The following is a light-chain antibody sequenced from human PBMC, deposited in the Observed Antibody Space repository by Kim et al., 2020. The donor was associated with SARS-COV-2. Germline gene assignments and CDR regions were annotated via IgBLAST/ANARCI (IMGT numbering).Light chain of an antibody. J-gene: IGLJ3*02. V-gene: IGLV3-9*01. CDR2: RDR. CDR3: QVWDSGVV. Sequence: SYELTQPLSVSVALGQTATITCGGNNIGDRTVHWYQQKPGQAPVLVTYRDRNRPSGIPERFSGSNSGNTATPTISGAQPGDEADYYCQVWDSGVVFGGGT. CDR1: NIGDRT.